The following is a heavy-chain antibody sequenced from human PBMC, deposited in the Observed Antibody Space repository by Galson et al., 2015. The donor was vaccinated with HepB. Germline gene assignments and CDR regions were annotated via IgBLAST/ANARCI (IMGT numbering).Heavy chain of an antibody. CDR3: AGGLAAASYYYMDV. CDR1: GYTFTSYG. J-gene: IGHJ6*03. Sequence: SVKVSCKASGYTFTSYGISWVRQAPGQGLEWMGWISAYNGNTNYAQKLQGRVTMTTDTSTSTAYMELRSLRSDDTAVYYCAGGLAAASYYYMDVWGKGTTVTVSS. D-gene: IGHD6-13*01. V-gene: IGHV1-18*01. CDR2: ISAYNGNT.